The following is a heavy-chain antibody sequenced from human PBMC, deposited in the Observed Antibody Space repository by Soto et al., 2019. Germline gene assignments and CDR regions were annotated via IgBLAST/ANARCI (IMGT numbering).Heavy chain of an antibody. CDR3: TVGRDILTGYPYYYGVDV. V-gene: IGHV3-49*04. J-gene: IGHJ6*02. Sequence: GGSLRLSCRASGFTFGDYVLSWVRQAPGKGPEWVALIRSRVHGGTTEYAASVKGRFTISRDDSETIAYLQMNSLKTEDSAVYYCTVGRDILTGYPYYYGVDVWGQGTTVTVSS. CDR2: IRSRVHGGTT. D-gene: IGHD3-9*01. CDR1: GFTFGDYV.